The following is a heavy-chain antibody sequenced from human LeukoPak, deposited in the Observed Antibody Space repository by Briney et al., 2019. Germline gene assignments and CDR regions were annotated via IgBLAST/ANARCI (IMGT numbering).Heavy chain of an antibody. CDR2: ISGSGGST. CDR3: AKALYGYSYGYDAFDI. J-gene: IGHJ3*02. CDR1: GFTFSSYA. Sequence: TGGSLRLSCAASGFTFSSYAVSWVRQAPGKGLEWVSAISGSGGSTYYADSVKGRFTISRDNSKNTLYLQMNSLRAEDTAVYYCAKALYGYSYGYDAFDIWGQGTMVTVSS. V-gene: IGHV3-23*01. D-gene: IGHD5-18*01.